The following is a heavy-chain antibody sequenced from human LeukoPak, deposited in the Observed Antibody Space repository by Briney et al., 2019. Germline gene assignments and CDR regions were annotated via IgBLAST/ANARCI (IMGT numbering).Heavy chain of an antibody. J-gene: IGHJ5*02. V-gene: IGHV4-39*07. CDR1: GGSISSYY. Sequence: PSETLSLTCTVSGGSISSYYWSWIRQPPGKGLEWIGSIYYSGSTYYNPSLKSRVTISVDTSKNQFSLKLSSVTAADTAVYYCARGLIVGATWGENSNCFDPWGQGTLVTVSS. CDR3: ARGLIVGATWGENSNCFDP. CDR2: IYYSGST. D-gene: IGHD1-26*01.